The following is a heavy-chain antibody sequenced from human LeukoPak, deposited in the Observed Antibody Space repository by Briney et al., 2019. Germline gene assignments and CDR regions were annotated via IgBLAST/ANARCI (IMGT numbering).Heavy chain of an antibody. J-gene: IGHJ4*02. CDR2: IYSGGST. Sequence: GGSLRLSCAASGFTVSSNYMSWVRQAPGKGLEWVSVIYSGGSTYYADSVKGRFTISIDNSKNTLYLQMNSLRAEDTAVYYCARDLRGYSYGYDAVWGQGTLVTVSS. CDR3: ARDLRGYSYGYDAV. V-gene: IGHV3-53*01. D-gene: IGHD5-18*01. CDR1: GFTVSSNY.